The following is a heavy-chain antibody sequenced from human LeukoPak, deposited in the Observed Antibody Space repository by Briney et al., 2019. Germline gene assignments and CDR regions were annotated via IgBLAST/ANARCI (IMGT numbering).Heavy chain of an antibody. CDR2: INPNSGAT. J-gene: IGHJ4*02. D-gene: IGHD2-8*01. CDR3: ARDNSLMVYDY. CDR1: GHTLTDYF. Sequence: ASVKVSCKASGHTLTDYFMHWVRQARGQGLEWMGWINPNSGATSYAQKFQGRVTMTRDTSISTAYMELSRLRSDDTAVYYCARDNSLMVYDYWGQGSLVTVSS. V-gene: IGHV1-2*02.